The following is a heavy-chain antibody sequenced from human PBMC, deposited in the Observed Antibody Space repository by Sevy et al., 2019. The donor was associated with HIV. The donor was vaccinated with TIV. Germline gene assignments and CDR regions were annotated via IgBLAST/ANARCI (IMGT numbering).Heavy chain of an antibody. Sequence: ASVKVSCKASGYTLTGYYMHWLRQAPGQGLEWMGRINPNSGGTNYAQKFQGRVTMTRDTSISTAYMELSRLRSDDTAVYYCARDQRVSGYSYGFDYWGQGTLVTVSS. V-gene: IGHV1-2*06. D-gene: IGHD5-18*01. CDR1: GYTLTGYY. CDR2: INPNSGGT. CDR3: ARDQRVSGYSYGFDY. J-gene: IGHJ4*02.